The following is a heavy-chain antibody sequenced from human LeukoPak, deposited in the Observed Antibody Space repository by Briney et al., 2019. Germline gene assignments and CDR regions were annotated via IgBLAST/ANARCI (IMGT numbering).Heavy chain of an antibody. D-gene: IGHD1-26*01. CDR3: VRVEVGGIDY. CDR2: ISSSGSTI. V-gene: IGHV3-48*03. J-gene: IGHJ4*02. CDR1: GFTFSSYE. Sequence: PGGSLRLSCAASGFTFSSYEMNWVRQAPGKGLEWVSYISSSGSTIYYADSVKGRFTISRDNAKNSLYLQMNSLRAEDTAVYYCVRVEVGGIDYWGQGTLVTVSS.